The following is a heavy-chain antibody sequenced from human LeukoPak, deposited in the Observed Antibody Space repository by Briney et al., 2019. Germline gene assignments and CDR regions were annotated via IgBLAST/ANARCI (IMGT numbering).Heavy chain of an antibody. CDR1: GFTLSNYW. CDR2: LHSDGTST. Sequence: PGGSLRLSCAASGFTLSNYWMHWVRQAPGKGLVWVSRLHSDGTSTGYAASVRGRFTISRDNARNMLYLQMNTLRAEDTAVYYCARSGWPYYFDYWGQGTLVTVSS. CDR3: ARSGWPYYFDY. J-gene: IGHJ4*02. V-gene: IGHV3-74*01. D-gene: IGHD6-25*01.